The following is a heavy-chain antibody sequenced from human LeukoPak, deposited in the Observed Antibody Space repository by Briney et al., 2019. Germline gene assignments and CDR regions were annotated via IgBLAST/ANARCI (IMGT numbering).Heavy chain of an antibody. CDR3: ARDGGGPDAFDI. Sequence: PGGSLRLSCAASGFTFSSYSMNWVRQAPGKGLEWVSHIASDSSSKHYADSVRGRFTTSRDNAANSLYLHMNSLRAEDTAVYYCARDGGGPDAFDIWGQGTMVTVS. J-gene: IGHJ3*02. CDR2: IASDSSSK. V-gene: IGHV3-48*01. CDR1: GFTFSSYS.